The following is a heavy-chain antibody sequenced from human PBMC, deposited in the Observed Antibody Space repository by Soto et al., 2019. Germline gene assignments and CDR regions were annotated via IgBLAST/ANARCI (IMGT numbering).Heavy chain of an antibody. V-gene: IGHV6-1*01. D-gene: IGHD6-19*01. Sequence: SQALSLTFAISGVSVYSNSAAWNCIRLSPSRGLEWLGRTYYRSKWYNDYAVSVKSRITINPDTSKNQFSLQLNSVTPEDTAVYYCAREQWLEMFDPWGQGTLVTVSS. CDR1: GVSVYSNSAA. J-gene: IGHJ5*02. CDR3: AREQWLEMFDP. CDR2: TYYRSKWYN.